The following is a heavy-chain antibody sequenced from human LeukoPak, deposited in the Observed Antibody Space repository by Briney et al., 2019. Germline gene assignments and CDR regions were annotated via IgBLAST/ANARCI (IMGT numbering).Heavy chain of an antibody. CDR3: ARSGAAAMSTLFDY. V-gene: IGHV1-18*01. CDR1: GYTFSKYS. Sequence: GASVKVSCKASGYTFSKYSINWVRQAPGQGLEWMGWISGYNGKTNYAQKLQDRVTMTTDTSTSTAYMELRSLRSDDTAVYYCARSGAAAMSTLFDYWGQGTLVTVSS. D-gene: IGHD2-2*01. CDR2: ISGYNGKT. J-gene: IGHJ4*02.